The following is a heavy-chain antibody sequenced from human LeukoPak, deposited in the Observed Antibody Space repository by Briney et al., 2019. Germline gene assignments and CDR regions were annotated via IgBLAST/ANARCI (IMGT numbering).Heavy chain of an antibody. V-gene: IGHV3-23*01. Sequence: GGSLRLSCAGSGFTFSSSAMSWVRQAPGKGLEWVSSISGSGGSTFYADSVKGRFTISRDNSKNTLYLQMNSLRAEDTAIYYCAKALSQQLVPDDAFDIWGQGTIVTVSS. CDR2: ISGSGGST. CDR3: AKALSQQLVPDDAFDI. J-gene: IGHJ3*02. CDR1: GFTFSSSA. D-gene: IGHD6-13*01.